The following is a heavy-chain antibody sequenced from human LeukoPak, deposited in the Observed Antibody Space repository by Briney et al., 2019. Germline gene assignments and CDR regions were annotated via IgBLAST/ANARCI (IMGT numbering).Heavy chain of an antibody. CDR2: IHYGGIT. CDR1: GGSTRSSDDY. V-gene: IGHV4-39*01. J-gene: IGHJ4*02. Sequence: PSETLSLTCTVFGGSTRSSDDYWGWIRQPPGKGLEWIGSIHYGGITYYNPSLKSRVTISADTSKNQFSLKLSSVTAADTAVYYCARRGSSGFLYYFDYWGQGILVTVSS. D-gene: IGHD6-19*01. CDR3: ARRGSSGFLYYFDY.